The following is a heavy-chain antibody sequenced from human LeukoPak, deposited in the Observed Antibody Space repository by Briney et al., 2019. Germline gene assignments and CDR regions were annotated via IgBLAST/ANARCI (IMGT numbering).Heavy chain of an antibody. J-gene: IGHJ5*02. Sequence: GASLKISCEGSGSIFTSYWIGWVRQLPGKGVEWMGIIYPGDSDTTYSPSFQGQVTISAAKSISTAYLQWSSLKASDTAMYYCARHPDYYGSGRNWFDPWGQGTLVTVSS. CDR1: GSIFTSYW. D-gene: IGHD3-10*01. CDR2: IYPGDSDT. V-gene: IGHV5-51*01. CDR3: ARHPDYYGSGRNWFDP.